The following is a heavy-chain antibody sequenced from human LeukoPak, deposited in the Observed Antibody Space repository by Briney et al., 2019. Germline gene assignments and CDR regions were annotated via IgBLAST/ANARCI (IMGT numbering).Heavy chain of an antibody. CDR1: GFTFSSYS. Sequence: GGSLXXSCAASGFTFSSYSMNWVRQAPGKGLEWVSSISSSSSYIYYADSVKGRFTISRDNAKNSLYLQMNSLRAEDTAVYYXXXXXXXXRXXXXXEXXGXXYWGQGTLVTVSS. CDR2: ISSSSSYI. CDR3: XXXXXXXRXXXXXEXXGXXY. V-gene: IGHV3-21*01. J-gene: IGHJ4*02.